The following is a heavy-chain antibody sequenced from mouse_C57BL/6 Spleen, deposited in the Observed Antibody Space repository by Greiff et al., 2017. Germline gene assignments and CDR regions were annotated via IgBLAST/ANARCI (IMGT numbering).Heavy chain of an antibody. J-gene: IGHJ4*01. CDR2: IYPGDGDT. CDR3: ARDYDGSSYYAMDY. Sequence: VQLQQSGAELVKPGASVKISCKASGYAFSSYWMNWVKQRPGKGLEWIGQIYPGDGDTNYNGKFKGKATLTADKSSSTAYMQLSSLTSADSAVYFCARDYDGSSYYAMDYWGQGTSVTVSS. D-gene: IGHD1-1*01. V-gene: IGHV1-80*01. CDR1: GYAFSSYW.